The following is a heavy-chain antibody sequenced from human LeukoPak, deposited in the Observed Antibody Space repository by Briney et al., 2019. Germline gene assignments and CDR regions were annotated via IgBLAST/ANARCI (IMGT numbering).Heavy chain of an antibody. CDR3: ATDFYRGRQFDY. D-gene: IGHD2/OR15-2a*01. Sequence: GGSLRLSCTASGFTLGDYAMNWVRQAPGKGLEWMGGFDPEDVETIYAQKFQGRVTMTEDTSTETAYMELTSLRPEDTAVYYCATDFYRGRQFDYWGQGTLVTVSS. J-gene: IGHJ4*02. V-gene: IGHV1-24*01. CDR2: FDPEDVET. CDR1: GFTLGDYA.